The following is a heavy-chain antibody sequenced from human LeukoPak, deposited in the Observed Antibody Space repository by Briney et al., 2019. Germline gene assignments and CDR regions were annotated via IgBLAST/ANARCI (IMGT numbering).Heavy chain of an antibody. CDR2: INHSGST. J-gene: IGHJ5*02. V-gene: IGHV4-34*01. CDR1: GGSFNGYY. CDR3: ARGLSYYDFWSGYLNWFDP. D-gene: IGHD3-3*01. Sequence: PSEILSLTCAVYGGSFNGYYWSWIRQPPGKGLEWIGEINHSGSTNYNPSLKSRVTISVDTSKNQFSLKLSSVTAADTAVYYCARGLSYYDFWSGYLNWFDPWGQGTLVTVSS.